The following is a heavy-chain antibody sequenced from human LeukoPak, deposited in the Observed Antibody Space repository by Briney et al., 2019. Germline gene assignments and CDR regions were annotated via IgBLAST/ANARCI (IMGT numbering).Heavy chain of an antibody. CDR3: ARGSSSWYSLIKY. V-gene: IGHV3-30-3*01. J-gene: IGHJ4*02. CDR2: ISYDGSSD. CDR1: GFTFSSYT. D-gene: IGHD6-13*01. Sequence: PGGSLRLSCAASGFTFSSYTMHWVRQAAGKGLEWVALISYDGSSDYYADSVKGRITISRDNSKNMLYLQMNSLRVEDTAVYYCARGSSSWYSLIKYWGQGTLVTVSS.